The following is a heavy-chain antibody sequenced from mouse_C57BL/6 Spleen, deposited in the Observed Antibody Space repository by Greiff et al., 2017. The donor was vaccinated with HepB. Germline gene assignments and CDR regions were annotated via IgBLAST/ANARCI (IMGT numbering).Heavy chain of an antibody. D-gene: IGHD2-4*01. CDR3: ERSKASIYYDYDGFDY. J-gene: IGHJ2*01. CDR1: GYTFTDYY. Sequence: EVKLVESGPELVKPGASVKMSCKASGYTFTDYYMHWVKQSHGKSLEWIGYIYPNNGANGYKQKFKGKATLTVDKSSSTAYMELRSLTSEDSAVYYCERSKASIYYDYDGFDYWGQGTTLTVSS. V-gene: IGHV1-34*01. CDR2: IYPNNGAN.